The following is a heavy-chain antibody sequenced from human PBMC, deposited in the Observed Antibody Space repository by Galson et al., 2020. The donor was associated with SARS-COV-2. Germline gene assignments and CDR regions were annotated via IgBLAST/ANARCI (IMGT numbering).Heavy chain of an antibody. CDR3: ARGVAGNYWYFDL. V-gene: IGHV4-59*01. CDR2: IYYSGST. J-gene: IGHJ2*01. CDR1: GGSISSYY. D-gene: IGHD6-19*01. Sequence: SETLSLTCTVSGGSISSYYWSWIRQPPGKGLEWIGYIYYSGSTNYNPSLKSRVTISVDTSKNQFSLKLSSVTAADTAWYYCARGVAGNYWYFDLWGRGTLVTVSS.